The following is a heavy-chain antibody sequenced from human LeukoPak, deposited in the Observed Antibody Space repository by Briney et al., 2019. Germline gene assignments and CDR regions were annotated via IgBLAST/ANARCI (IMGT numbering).Heavy chain of an antibody. J-gene: IGHJ4*02. V-gene: IGHV3-53*01. CDR1: GFTVNINY. CDR3: ARLTADGRLYFVD. CDR2: LYNTGNT. D-gene: IGHD6-13*01. Sequence: PGGSLRLSCAASGFTVNINYLSWVRQAPGKGLEWVSTLYNTGNTYYANSVKGRFSISRDNSKNTLFLQMNSLRAEDTAVYYCARLTADGRLYFVDWGPGTLVTVSS.